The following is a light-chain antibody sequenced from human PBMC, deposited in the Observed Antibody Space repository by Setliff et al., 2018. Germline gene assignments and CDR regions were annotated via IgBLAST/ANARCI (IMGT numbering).Light chain of an antibody. CDR2: DVS. CDR1: SSDVGGYNY. J-gene: IGLJ1*01. V-gene: IGLV2-8*01. CDR3: SSYAGSNNPEV. Sequence: QSVLTQPASVSGSPGQSITISCTGTSSDVGGYNYVSWYQQHPGKAPKLMIYDVSKRPSGVPDRFSGSKSGNTASLTVSGLQAEDEADYYCSSYAGSNNPEVFGTGTKVTVL.